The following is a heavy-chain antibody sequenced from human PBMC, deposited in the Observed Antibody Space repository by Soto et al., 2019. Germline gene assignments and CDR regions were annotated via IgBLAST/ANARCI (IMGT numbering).Heavy chain of an antibody. CDR1: GFTFSSYA. CDR2: ISGSGGST. J-gene: IGHJ4*02. V-gene: IGHV3-23*01. CDR3: AKGIAAMVTVDRGVPFDY. Sequence: EVQLLESGGGLAQPGGSLRLSCAASGFTFSSYAMSWVRQAPGKGLEWVSAISGSGGSTYYADSVKGRFTISRDNSKNTLYLQMNSRRAEDTAVYYCAKGIAAMVTVDRGVPFDYWGQGTLVTVSS. D-gene: IGHD5-18*01.